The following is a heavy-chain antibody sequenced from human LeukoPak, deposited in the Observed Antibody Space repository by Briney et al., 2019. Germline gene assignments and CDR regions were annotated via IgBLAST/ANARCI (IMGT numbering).Heavy chain of an antibody. CDR2: IRYDGSSK. CDR3: AKDNPLYYDFWSGYPG. J-gene: IGHJ4*02. CDR1: GFTFSSYG. D-gene: IGHD3-3*01. V-gene: IGHV3-30*02. Sequence: PGGSLRLSCAASGFTFSSYGMHWVRQAPGKGLEWVAFIRYDGSSKYYADSVKGRFTISRDNSKNTLYLQMSSLRAEDTAVYYCAKDNPLYYDFWSGYPGWGQGTLVTVSS.